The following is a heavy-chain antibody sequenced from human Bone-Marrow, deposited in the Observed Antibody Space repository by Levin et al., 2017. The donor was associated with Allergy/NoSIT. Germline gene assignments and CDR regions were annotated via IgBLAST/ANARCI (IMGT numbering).Heavy chain of an antibody. CDR2: ISTFKGNT. CDR1: GYAFSDFG. Sequence: GESLKISCKSSGYAFSDFGISWVRQAPGQGLEWMGWISTFKGNTHYALKFQGRVTMATDTSTSTTFMELRSLRSDDSAIYYCARADYGDPKSEVDYWGQGTLVTVSS. CDR3: ARADYGDPKSEVDY. V-gene: IGHV1-18*01. D-gene: IGHD4-17*01. J-gene: IGHJ4*02.